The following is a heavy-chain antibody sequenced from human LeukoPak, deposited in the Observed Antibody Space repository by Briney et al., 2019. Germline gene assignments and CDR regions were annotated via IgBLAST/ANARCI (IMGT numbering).Heavy chain of an antibody. CDR2: MYYTGST. Sequence: PSETLSLTCTVSGGSISSGDYYWSWIRQPPGKGLEWIGYMYYTGSTTYNPSLKSRVIMSVGTSKNQLSLKLSSVTAADTAVYYCASRPIPVDIFDSWGQGTLVTVSS. CDR1: GGSISSGDYY. V-gene: IGHV4-61*08. CDR3: ASRPIPVDIFDS. D-gene: IGHD6-19*01. J-gene: IGHJ4*02.